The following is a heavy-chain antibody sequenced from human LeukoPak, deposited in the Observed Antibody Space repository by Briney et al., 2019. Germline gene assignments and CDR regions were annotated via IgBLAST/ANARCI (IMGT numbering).Heavy chain of an antibody. V-gene: IGHV3-23*01. CDR2: ISGSGGST. J-gene: IGHJ4*02. Sequence: PGGSLRLSCAASGFTFSSYAMSWVRQAPGKGLEWVSAISGSGGSTYYADSVKGRFTISRDNSKNTLYLQMNSLRAEDTAVYYCAKDHYRGNGGWYFDYWGQGTLVTVSS. CDR1: GFTFSSYA. D-gene: IGHD6-19*01. CDR3: AKDHYRGNGGWYFDY.